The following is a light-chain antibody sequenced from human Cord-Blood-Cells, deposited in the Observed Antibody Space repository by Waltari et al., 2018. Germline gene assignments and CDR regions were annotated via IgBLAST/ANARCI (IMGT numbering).Light chain of an antibody. V-gene: IGLV2-14*01. J-gene: IGLJ2*01. CDR3: SSYTSSSTAV. CDR1: SSDVGSYNY. Sequence: SALTPPAPLSGSPGQSVTISSTGTSSDVGSYNYASCYQQHPGKPPKLMIYDASNRPSVVSNRFSGSKSGNTASLTISGLQAEDDADYYCSSYTSSSTAVFGGGTKLTVL. CDR2: DAS.